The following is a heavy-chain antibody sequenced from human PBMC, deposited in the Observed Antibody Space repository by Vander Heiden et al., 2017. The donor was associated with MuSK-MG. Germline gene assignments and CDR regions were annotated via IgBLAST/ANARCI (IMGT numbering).Heavy chain of an antibody. D-gene: IGHD3-22*01. CDR3: ARWGGNYYDSSGYYPY. V-gene: IGHV4-59*01. CDR1: GGSISSYY. J-gene: IGHJ4*02. Sequence: QVQLQESGPGLVKPSEPLSLTCTVSGGSISSYYWSWIRQPPGKGLGWIGYSYYSGSTNYNPSLKSRVTISVDTSKNQFSLKLSSVTAADTAVYYCARWGGNYYDSSGYYPYWGQGTLVTVSS. CDR2: SYYSGST.